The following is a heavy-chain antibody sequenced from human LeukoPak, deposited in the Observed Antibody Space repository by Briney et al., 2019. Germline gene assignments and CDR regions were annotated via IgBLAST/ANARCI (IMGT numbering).Heavy chain of an antibody. V-gene: IGHV3-23*01. CDR2: ISGSGGST. CDR3: ARAYCSGGSCYSGYYMDV. Sequence: PGGSLRLSCAASGFTFSSYAMSWVRQAPGKGLEWVSTISGSGGSTYYADSVKGRFTISRDNAKNSLYLQMNSLRAEDTAVYYCARAYCSGGSCYSGYYMDVWGKGTTVTVSS. CDR1: GFTFSSYA. D-gene: IGHD2-15*01. J-gene: IGHJ6*03.